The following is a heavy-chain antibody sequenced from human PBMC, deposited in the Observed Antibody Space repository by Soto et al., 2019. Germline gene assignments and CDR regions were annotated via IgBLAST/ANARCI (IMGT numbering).Heavy chain of an antibody. CDR1: GGTFIIYA. Sequence: SVKVSCTASGGTFIIYASSMLRQAPQKVLEWMGGIIPIFGTANYAQKFQGRVTITADESTSTAYMELSSLRSEDTAVYYCALLVVPAAPAPDYGMDVWGQGTTVTVSS. CDR2: IIPIFGTA. J-gene: IGHJ6*02. CDR3: ALLVVPAAPAPDYGMDV. D-gene: IGHD2-2*01. V-gene: IGHV1-69*13.